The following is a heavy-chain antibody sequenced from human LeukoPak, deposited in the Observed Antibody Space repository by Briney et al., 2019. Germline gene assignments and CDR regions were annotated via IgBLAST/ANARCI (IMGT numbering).Heavy chain of an antibody. V-gene: IGHV5-51*01. J-gene: IGHJ6*02. Sequence: GESLKISCTGSGYXFTSYWSAWVRQMPGKGLEWMGIIYAGGSDTRYSPSFQGQVSISVDKSINTAYLQWRSLKASDTAMYYCGRSGHYGTDVWGQGTTVTVSS. CDR3: GRSGHYGTDV. CDR1: GYXFTSYW. D-gene: IGHD3-10*01. CDR2: IYAGGSDT.